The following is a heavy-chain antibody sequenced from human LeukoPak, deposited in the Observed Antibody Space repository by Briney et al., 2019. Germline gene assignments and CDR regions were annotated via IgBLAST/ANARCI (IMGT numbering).Heavy chain of an antibody. CDR1: GFIFSNYA. Sequence: GGSLRLSCAASGFIFSNYAMYWVRQAPGKGLDGSPLFSGRSDNTYYADSVKGRFTLSRDSSKNTLYLQMNSLRADDTAVYYCAKWGDYDVLTGYYVSDFWGQGTLVTVSS. V-gene: IGHV3-23*01. CDR3: AKWGDYDVLTGYYVSDF. CDR2: FSGRSDNT. D-gene: IGHD3-9*01. J-gene: IGHJ4*02.